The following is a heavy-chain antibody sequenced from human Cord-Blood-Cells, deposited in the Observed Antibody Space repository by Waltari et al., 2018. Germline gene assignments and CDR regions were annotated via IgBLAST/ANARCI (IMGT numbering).Heavy chain of an antibody. J-gene: IGHJ6*02. D-gene: IGHD4-17*01. CDR3: ARSEYGDYHYYYGMDV. Sequence: QLTLKESGPTLVKPTQTLTLTCTFSGFSLSTSGLVVGWNRQPPGKALELLALINWDDDKRYSPSPKGRLTITKDTSKNQVVLTMTNMDPVDTATYCCARSEYGDYHYYYGMDVWGQGTTVTVSS. V-gene: IGHV2-5*02. CDR1: GFSLSTSGLV. CDR2: INWDDDK.